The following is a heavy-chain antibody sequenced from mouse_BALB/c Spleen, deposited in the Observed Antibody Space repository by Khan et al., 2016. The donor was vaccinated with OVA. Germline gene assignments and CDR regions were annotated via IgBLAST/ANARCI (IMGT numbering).Heavy chain of an antibody. Sequence: QVQLQQSGAELVKPGASVKLSCKASGYNFSSYYMYWVKERPGQGLEWIGEINPRNGGSNFNEKFKSKATLTVDKSSSTAYMQLSSLTSEDSAVYYCIRSGYGSFAYWGQGTLVTVSA. CDR2: INPRNGGS. V-gene: IGHV1S81*02. D-gene: IGHD2-2*01. CDR3: IRSGYGSFAY. J-gene: IGHJ3*01. CDR1: GYNFSSYY.